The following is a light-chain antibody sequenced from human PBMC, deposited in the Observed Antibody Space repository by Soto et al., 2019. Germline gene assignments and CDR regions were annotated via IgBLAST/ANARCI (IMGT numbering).Light chain of an antibody. J-gene: IGKJ1*01. Sequence: EIVWTQSPGTLSLSPGARATLSGRASPSVSNNYLAWYQQKPRQAPRLLIYGASNRATGIPDRFSGSGSGTDFTLKIRRMEPEDLAVYDCQQYGSSMWTVGPGHKVDIK. CDR3: QQYGSSMWT. CDR2: GAS. V-gene: IGKV3-20*01. CDR1: PSVSNNY.